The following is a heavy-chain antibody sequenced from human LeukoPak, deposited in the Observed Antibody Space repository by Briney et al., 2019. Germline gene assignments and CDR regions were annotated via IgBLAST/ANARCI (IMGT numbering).Heavy chain of an antibody. J-gene: IGHJ5*02. CDR1: GFTFSTYW. CDR2: INEDGSDK. D-gene: IGHD6-13*01. Sequence: PGGSLRLSCAASGFTFSTYWMSWVRQAPGKGLEWVANINEDGSDKYYVDSVKGRFTISRDNAENSLYPQMNSLRADDTAVYYCARGQKLASWGQGTLVTVSS. CDR3: ARGQKLAS. V-gene: IGHV3-7*04.